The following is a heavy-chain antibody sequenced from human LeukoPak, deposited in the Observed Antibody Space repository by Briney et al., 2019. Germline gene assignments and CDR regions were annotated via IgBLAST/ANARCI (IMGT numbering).Heavy chain of an antibody. J-gene: IGHJ5*02. Sequence: SQTLSLTRAISGDSVSSNSVTWNWIRQSPSRGLEWLGRTYYRSTWYNDYAVSVRGRITVNLDTSKNQFSLHLNSVTPEDTAVYYCARRLTQYDCFDPWGQGILVTVSS. CDR1: GDSVSSNSVT. D-gene: IGHD2-2*01. V-gene: IGHV6-1*01. CDR3: ARRLTQYDCFDP. CDR2: TYYRSTWYN.